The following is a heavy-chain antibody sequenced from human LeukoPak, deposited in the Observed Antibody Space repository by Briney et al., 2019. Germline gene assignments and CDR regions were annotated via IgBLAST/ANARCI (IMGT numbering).Heavy chain of an antibody. D-gene: IGHD4-17*01. Sequence: GESLKISCKGSGYSFTSYWIGWVRQMPGKGLEWMGIIYPGDSDTGYSPSFQGQVTISADKSISTAYLQWSSLKASDTAMYYCARQGDYDTYYYYYMDVWGKGTTVTVSS. J-gene: IGHJ6*03. CDR2: IYPGDSDT. CDR3: ARQGDYDTYYYYYMDV. CDR1: GYSFTSYW. V-gene: IGHV5-51*01.